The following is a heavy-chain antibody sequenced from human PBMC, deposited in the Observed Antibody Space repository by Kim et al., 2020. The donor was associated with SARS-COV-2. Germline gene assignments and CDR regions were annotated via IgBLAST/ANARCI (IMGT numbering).Heavy chain of an antibody. V-gene: IGHV1-3*01. D-gene: IGHD3-16*01. Sequence: GNVNTIYSPKFQGRVTFTTDTSASTAYMELSFLRSEDSAVYYCLGGFYFDYWGQGTLVTVSS. CDR2: GNVNT. J-gene: IGHJ4*02. CDR3: LGGFYFDY.